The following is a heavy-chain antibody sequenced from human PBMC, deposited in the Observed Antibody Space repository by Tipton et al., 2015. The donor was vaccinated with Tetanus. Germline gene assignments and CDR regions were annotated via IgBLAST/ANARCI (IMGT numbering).Heavy chain of an antibody. D-gene: IGHD2/OR15-2a*01. V-gene: IGHV4-39*02. Sequence: LRLSCTVSGASISDKKYYWGWIRQAPGKGLEWIASIYFEGSTYYSPSLKSRLTIDVDTSQNLFSLRWTSVTAADTAVYYCARHLYGYWFDPWGQGALVTVSS. CDR1: GASISDKKYY. CDR2: IYFEGST. J-gene: IGHJ5*02. CDR3: ARHLYGYWFDP.